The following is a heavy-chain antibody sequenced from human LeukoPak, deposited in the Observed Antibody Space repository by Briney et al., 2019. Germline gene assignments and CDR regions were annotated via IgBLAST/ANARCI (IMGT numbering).Heavy chain of an antibody. J-gene: IGHJ6*02. D-gene: IGHD2-15*01. CDR1: GGTFSSYA. V-gene: IGHV1-69*13. Sequence: SVKVSCKASGGTFSSYAISWVRQAPGQGLEWMGGIIPIFGTANYAQKFQGRVTITADESTSTAYMELSSLRSEDTAAYYCARAVVVVAAAYYYYGMDVWGQGTTVTVSS. CDR2: IIPIFGTA. CDR3: ARAVVVVAAAYYYYGMDV.